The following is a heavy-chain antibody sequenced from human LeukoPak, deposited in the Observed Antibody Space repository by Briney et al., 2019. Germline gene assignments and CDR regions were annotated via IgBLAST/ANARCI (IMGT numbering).Heavy chain of an antibody. V-gene: IGHV4-4*07. J-gene: IGHJ6*03. Sequence: SETLSLTCTVSGGSISSYYWSWIRQPAGKGLEWIGRIYTSGSTNYNPSLKSRVTISVDTSKNQFSLKLSSVTAADTAVYYCARGRSIKYSGSYGGYYYMDVWGKGTTVTVSS. D-gene: IGHD1-26*01. CDR1: GGSISSYY. CDR3: ARGRSIKYSGSYGGYYYMDV. CDR2: IYTSGST.